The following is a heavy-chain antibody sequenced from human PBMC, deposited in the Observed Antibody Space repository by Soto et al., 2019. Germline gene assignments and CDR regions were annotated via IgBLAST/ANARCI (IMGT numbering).Heavy chain of an antibody. CDR3: AIDPGRFDY. CDR1: GYTFTSHA. Sequence: QVQLVHSGAEVKKPGASVKVSCKPSGYTFTSHAFSWVRQAPGKGLEWMGWISAYNGNTDYAQKFQGRVSMTTDTSTRTAYLELRSLTSDETAVYYCAIDPGRFDYRGQGTLVTVSA. J-gene: IGHJ4*02. CDR2: ISAYNGNT. V-gene: IGHV1-18*01.